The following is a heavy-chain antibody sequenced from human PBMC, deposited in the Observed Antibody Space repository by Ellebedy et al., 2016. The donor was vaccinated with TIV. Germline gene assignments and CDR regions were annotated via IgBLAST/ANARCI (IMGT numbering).Heavy chain of an antibody. J-gene: IGHJ5*02. CDR3: ARGVYYYDSSGYWFDP. V-gene: IGHV1-18*01. D-gene: IGHD3-22*01. CDR1: RYTFPSYG. CDR2: ISAYNGNT. Sequence: ASVTVSCXASRYTFPSYGISWVRQAPGQGLEWMGWISAYNGNTNYAQKLQGRVTMTTDTSTSTAYMELRSLRSDDTAVYYCARGVYYYDSSGYWFDPWGQGTLVTVSS.